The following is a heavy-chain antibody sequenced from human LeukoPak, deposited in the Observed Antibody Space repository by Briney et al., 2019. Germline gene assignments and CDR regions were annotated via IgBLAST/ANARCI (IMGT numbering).Heavy chain of an antibody. J-gene: IGHJ4*02. CDR1: GFTFSSYG. CDR2: ISYDGSNK. Sequence: GGSLRLSCAASGFTFSSYGMHWGRQAPGKGLEWVAVISYDGSNKYYADSVKGRFTISRDNSKNTLYLQMNSLRAEDTAVYYCAKSRDYYDSSGQDYWGQGTLVTVSS. V-gene: IGHV3-30*18. CDR3: AKSRDYYDSSGQDY. D-gene: IGHD3-22*01.